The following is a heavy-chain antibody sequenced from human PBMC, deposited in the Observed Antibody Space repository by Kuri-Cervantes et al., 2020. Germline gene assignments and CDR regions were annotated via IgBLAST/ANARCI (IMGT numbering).Heavy chain of an antibody. CDR2: ISSSSSYI. CDR1: GFTFSSYS. CDR3: VRGDARDL. J-gene: IGHJ4*02. D-gene: IGHD2-21*02. V-gene: IGHV3-21*01. Sequence: GESLKISCAASGFTFSSYSMNWVRQAPGKGLEWVSSISSSSSYIYYADSVKGRFTISRDNAQNSVYLQLNSLRVDDTATYYCVRGDARDLWGQGTQVTVSS.